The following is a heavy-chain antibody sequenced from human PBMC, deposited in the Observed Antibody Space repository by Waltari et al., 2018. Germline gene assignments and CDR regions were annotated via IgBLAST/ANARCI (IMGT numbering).Heavy chain of an antibody. CDR2: LNDDGGGT. V-gene: IGHV3-74*01. CDR1: GFTFGFYW. J-gene: IGHJ5*02. D-gene: IGHD3-22*01. CDR3: ARAQAFHYDHTGYYYLPPPDL. Sequence: VRLVESGGGLVQPGGSLRISCEASGFTFGFYWMLWVRHGPGERLEWVSGLNDDGGGTNYADSVKGRFTVSRDNAKNALYLQMNSLTADDTAVYFCARAQAFHYDHTGYYYLPPPDLWGQGTLVTVSS.